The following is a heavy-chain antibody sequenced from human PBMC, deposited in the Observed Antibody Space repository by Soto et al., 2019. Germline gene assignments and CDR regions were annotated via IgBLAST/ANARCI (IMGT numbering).Heavy chain of an antibody. D-gene: IGHD3-22*01. CDR3: ARISYYYDSSGYSNWFDP. J-gene: IGHJ5*02. V-gene: IGHV2-70*01. CDR1: GFSLSTSGMR. CDR2: IDWDDDK. Sequence: GSGPTLVNPTQTLTLTCTFSGFSLSTSGMRVSWIRQPPGKALEWLALIDWDDDKYYSTSLKTRLTISKDTSKNQVVLTMTNMDPVDTATYYCARISYYYDSSGYSNWFDPWGQGTLVTVSS.